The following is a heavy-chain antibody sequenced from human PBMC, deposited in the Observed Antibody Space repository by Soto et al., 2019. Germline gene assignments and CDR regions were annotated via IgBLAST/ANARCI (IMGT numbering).Heavy chain of an antibody. V-gene: IGHV2-5*02. CDR1: GFSLTTSGVG. D-gene: IGHD1-26*01. Sequence: QIPLKEPGPTLVKPTQTLTLTCTFSGFSLTTSGVGVGWIRQPPGKALEWLAFIYWDDNKRYSPSLKTRLPIAMDTSKNHVVLTMTLMAPVDTAIYSGTHRRLGGAWGAMVVWGRGSMVTVSS. CDR3: THRRLGGAWGAMVV. CDR2: IYWDDNK. J-gene: IGHJ6*02.